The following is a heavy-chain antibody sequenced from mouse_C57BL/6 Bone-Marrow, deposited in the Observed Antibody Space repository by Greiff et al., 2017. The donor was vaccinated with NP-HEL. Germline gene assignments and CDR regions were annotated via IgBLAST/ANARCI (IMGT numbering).Heavy chain of an antibody. CDR1: GFTFSSYA. V-gene: IGHV5-4*01. D-gene: IGHD1-1*01. CDR2: ISDGGSYT. CDR3: ARESSYFDY. J-gene: IGHJ2*01. Sequence: EVMLVESGGGLVKPGGSLKLSCAASGFTFSSYAMSWVRQTPEKRLEWVATISDGGSYTYYPDNVKGRFTISRDNAKSNLYLQMGHLKSEDTAMYYCARESSYFDYWGQGTTLTVSS.